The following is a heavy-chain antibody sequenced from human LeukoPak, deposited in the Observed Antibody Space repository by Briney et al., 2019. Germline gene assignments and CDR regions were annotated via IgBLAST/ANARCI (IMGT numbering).Heavy chain of an antibody. CDR1: GYTFTSYG. Sequence: ASVKVSCKASGYTFTSYGISWVRQAPGQGLEWMGWSSAYNGNTNYAQKLQGGVTMTTDTSTSTAYMELRSLRSDNTAVYYCAREPGDSSGSPTCDYWGQGTLVTVSS. CDR3: AREPGDSSGSPTCDY. J-gene: IGHJ4*02. CDR2: SSAYNGNT. D-gene: IGHD3-22*01. V-gene: IGHV1-18*01.